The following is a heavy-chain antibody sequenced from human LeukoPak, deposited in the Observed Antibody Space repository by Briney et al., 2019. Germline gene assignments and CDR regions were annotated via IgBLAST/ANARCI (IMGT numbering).Heavy chain of an antibody. CDR1: GGSISSYY. V-gene: IGHV4-59*01. J-gene: IGHJ4*02. CDR2: VYYTGST. D-gene: IGHD6-13*01. CDR3: ARVTGYVMEDYFDY. Sequence: SETLSLTCTVSGGSISSYYWSWVRQPPGKGLEWIGFVYYTGSTNYSPSLKSRVTISVDTSKNQFSLKLRSVTAADTAVYYCARVTGYVMEDYFDYWGQGTLVTVSS.